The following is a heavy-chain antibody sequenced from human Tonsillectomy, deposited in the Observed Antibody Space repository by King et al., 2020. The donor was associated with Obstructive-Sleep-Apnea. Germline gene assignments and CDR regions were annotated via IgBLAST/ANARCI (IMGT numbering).Heavy chain of an antibody. D-gene: IGHD5-24*01. Sequence: QLQESGPGLVEPSETLSLTCTVSGYSISSGYYRGWIRQPPGTGLEWIGSIYHSGSASYNPSLKSRVTISVDTSKNQFSLKLSSVTAADTAVYYCARDTMKVNYFDYWGQGTLVTVSS. J-gene: IGHJ4*02. CDR3: ARDTMKVNYFDY. CDR2: IYHSGSA. CDR1: GYSISSGYY. V-gene: IGHV4-38-2*02.